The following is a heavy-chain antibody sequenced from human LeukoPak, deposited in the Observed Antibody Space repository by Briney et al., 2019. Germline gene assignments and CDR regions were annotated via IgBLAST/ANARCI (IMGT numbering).Heavy chain of an antibody. D-gene: IGHD3-10*01. Sequence: GGSLRLSCAASGLTFDDYTMHWVRQAPGKGLEWVSLISWDGGSTYYADSVKCRFTISRDNSKNSLYLQMNSLRTEDTALYFCAKDHYYGSGSYSRWVYFDYWGQGTLVTVSS. V-gene: IGHV3-43*01. CDR2: ISWDGGST. CDR1: GLTFDDYT. J-gene: IGHJ4*02. CDR3: AKDHYYGSGSYSRWVYFDY.